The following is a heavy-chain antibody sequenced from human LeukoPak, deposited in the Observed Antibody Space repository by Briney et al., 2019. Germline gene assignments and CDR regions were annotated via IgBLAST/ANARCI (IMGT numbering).Heavy chain of an antibody. J-gene: IGHJ6*02. CDR3: AREYYYDSSGYPYYYYGMDV. V-gene: IGHV3-48*04. Sequence: PGGSLRLSCAASGFTFSSYSMNWVRQAPGKGLEWVSYISSSSSTIYYADSVKGRFTISRDNAKNSLYLQMNSLRAEDTAVYYCAREYYYDSSGYPYYYYGMDVWGQRTTVTVS. CDR1: GFTFSSYS. D-gene: IGHD3-22*01. CDR2: ISSSSSTI.